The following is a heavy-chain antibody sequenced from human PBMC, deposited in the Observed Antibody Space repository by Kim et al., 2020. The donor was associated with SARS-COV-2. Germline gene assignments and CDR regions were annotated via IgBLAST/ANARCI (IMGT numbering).Heavy chain of an antibody. CDR3: ARGPQWLVTGGVMDA. V-gene: IGHV3-21*01. Sequence: GGSLRLSCVASGFLFRGYTMNWVRQAPGKGLEWVASISSSSTYIYYADSVKGRFTISRDNGKNSLYLQMTSLRGDDTALYYCARGPQWLVTGGVMDAWGKGTTVTVSS. CDR1: GFLFRGYT. D-gene: IGHD6-19*01. J-gene: IGHJ6*03. CDR2: ISSSSTYI.